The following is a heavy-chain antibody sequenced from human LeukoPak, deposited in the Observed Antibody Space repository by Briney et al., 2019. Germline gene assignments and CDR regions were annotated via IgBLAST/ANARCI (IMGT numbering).Heavy chain of an antibody. V-gene: IGHV4-59*01. CDR2: THYSGST. D-gene: IGHD6-19*01. CDR1: GGSISRYY. Sequence: SETLSLTCSVFGGSISRYYWSWIRQPPGKGLEWIGYTHYSGSTGYNPSLKSRIIISVDTSKNQLSLKLSSVTAADTAVYYCARDLDNSGWYVFDYWGQGNLVTVSS. J-gene: IGHJ4*02. CDR3: ARDLDNSGWYVFDY.